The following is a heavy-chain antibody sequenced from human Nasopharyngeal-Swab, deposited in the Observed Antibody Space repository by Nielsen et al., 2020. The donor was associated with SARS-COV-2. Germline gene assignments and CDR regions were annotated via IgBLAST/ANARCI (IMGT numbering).Heavy chain of an antibody. D-gene: IGHD3-22*01. V-gene: IGHV4-34*01. Sequence: SETLSLTCAVYGGSFSGYYWSWIRQPPGKGLEWIGEINHSGTTSYNPSLKSRVTISSDTSKNQFSLKLSSVTAADTAVYYCARGHRSIGMIVVVIATAHFYFDSWGRGTLVTVTS. CDR2: INHSGTT. CDR1: GGSFSGYY. J-gene: IGHJ4*02. CDR3: ARGHRSIGMIVVVIATAHFYFDS.